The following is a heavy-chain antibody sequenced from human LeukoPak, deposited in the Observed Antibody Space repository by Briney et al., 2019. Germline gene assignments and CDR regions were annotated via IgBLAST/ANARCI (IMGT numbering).Heavy chain of an antibody. V-gene: IGHV1-18*01. CDR2: ISFYSGNT. D-gene: IGHD1-26*01. Sequence: ASVKVSCKASGFTFTNYGISWLRQAPGQGLEWVGWISFYSGNTNYAQKFQGRVFMTIDTSTGTAYMELRSLRSDDTAVYYCASFRELAIYWGQGTLVTVSS. J-gene: IGHJ4*02. CDR1: GFTFTNYG. CDR3: ASFRELAIY.